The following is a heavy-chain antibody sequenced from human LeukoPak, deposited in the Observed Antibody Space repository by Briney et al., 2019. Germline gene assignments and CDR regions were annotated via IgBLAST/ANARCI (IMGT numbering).Heavy chain of an antibody. Sequence: SGESLKISRKASGYRFTNYWIGWVRQMAGKGLEWMWSIYPGDSDTRYSPSFQGQVTISADKSISTAYLQWSSLKASDTAMYYCAVKPGYTGSWGTFDSWGQGTLVTVSS. CDR1: GYRFTNYW. CDR2: IYPGDSDT. D-gene: IGHD1-26*01. V-gene: IGHV5-51*01. J-gene: IGHJ4*02. CDR3: AVKPGYTGSWGTFDS.